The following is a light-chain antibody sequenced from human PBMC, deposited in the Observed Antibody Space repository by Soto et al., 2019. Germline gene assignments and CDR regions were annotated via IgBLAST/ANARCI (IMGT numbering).Light chain of an antibody. V-gene: IGKV3-11*01. CDR3: QQRRDWPPIT. CDR1: QSVSSN. CDR2: DAS. J-gene: IGKJ5*01. Sequence: EIVMTQSPATLSVSPGERATLSCRASQSVSSNLAWYQQKPGQAPRLLIYDASARATGIPARFSGSGSGTDFTLTISSLEPEDFAVYYCQQRRDWPPITFGQGTRLEIK.